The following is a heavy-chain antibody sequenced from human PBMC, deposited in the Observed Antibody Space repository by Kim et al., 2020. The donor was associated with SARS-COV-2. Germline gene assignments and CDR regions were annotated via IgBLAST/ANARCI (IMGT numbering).Heavy chain of an antibody. D-gene: IGHD3-10*01. V-gene: IGHV4-39*01. CDR1: GGSISSSSYY. Sequence: SETLSLTCTVSGGSISSSSYYWGWIRQPPGKGLEWIGSIYYSGSTYYNPSLKSRVTISVDTSKNQFSLKLSSVTAADTAVYYCARSHLGYGSGSYPFDYWGQGTLVTVSS. CDR3: ARSHLGYGSGSYPFDY. J-gene: IGHJ4*02. CDR2: IYYSGST.